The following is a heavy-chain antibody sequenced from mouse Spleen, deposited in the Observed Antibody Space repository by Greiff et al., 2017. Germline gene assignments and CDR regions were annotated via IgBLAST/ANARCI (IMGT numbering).Heavy chain of an antibody. V-gene: IGHV5-6*01. CDR2: ISSGGSYT. J-gene: IGHJ2*01. Sequence: EVHLVESGGDLVKPGGSLKLSCAASGFTFSSYGMSWVRQTPDKRLEWVATISSGGSYTYYPDSVKGRFTISRDNAKNTLYLQMSSLKSEDTAMYYCAREVLGNYFDYWGQGTTLTVSS. D-gene: IGHD2-14*01. CDR3: AREVLGNYFDY. CDR1: GFTFSSYG.